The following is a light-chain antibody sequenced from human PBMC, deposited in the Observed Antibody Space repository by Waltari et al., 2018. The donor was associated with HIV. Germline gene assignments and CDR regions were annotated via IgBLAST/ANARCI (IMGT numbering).Light chain of an antibody. CDR3: QSYDSITWV. CDR1: SGSIARNY. CDR2: EHN. V-gene: IGLV6-57*02. Sequence: NFMLTQPHSVSESPGKTVTISCTGSSGSIARNYAPWYQQRPGSAPTTVIYEHNQRPSGVPDRFSGSIDSSSNSASLTISGLKTEDEADYYCQSYDSITWVFGGGTKLTVL. J-gene: IGLJ3*02.